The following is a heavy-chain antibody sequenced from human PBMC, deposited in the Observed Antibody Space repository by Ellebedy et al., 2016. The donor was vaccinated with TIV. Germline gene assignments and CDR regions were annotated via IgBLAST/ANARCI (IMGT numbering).Heavy chain of an antibody. Sequence: GGSLRLXCAASGFTFSSYSMSWVRQAPGKGLEWVANIKQDGSLRYYVDSVRGRFTISRDNAQNSLYLQMNSLRAEDTAVYYCARWSLPFDYWGQGALVTVSS. J-gene: IGHJ4*02. CDR3: ARWSLPFDY. CDR2: IKQDGSLR. V-gene: IGHV3-7*03. CDR1: GFTFSSYS. D-gene: IGHD1-26*01.